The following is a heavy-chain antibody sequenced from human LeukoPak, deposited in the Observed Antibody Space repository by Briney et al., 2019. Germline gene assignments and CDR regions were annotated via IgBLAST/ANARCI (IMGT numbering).Heavy chain of an antibody. J-gene: IGHJ4*02. V-gene: IGHV3-23*01. CDR2: VSRSGDST. D-gene: IGHD4-17*01. CDR1: GFTFSTYA. CDR3: AKDLYGDYGGFDY. Sequence: PGGSLRLFCGASGFTFSTYAMSWVRQAPGKGLEWVSVVSRSGDSTYYADSVKGRFTISRDNSKNTLYLQMNSLRDEDTAVYYCAKDLYGDYGGFDYWGQGTLVTVSS.